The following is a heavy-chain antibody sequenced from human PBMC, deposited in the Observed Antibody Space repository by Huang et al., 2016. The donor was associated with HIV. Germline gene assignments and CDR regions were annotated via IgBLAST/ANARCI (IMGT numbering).Heavy chain of an antibody. J-gene: IGHJ6*02. Sequence: VESGGRSVQPGGSIKLSCVGSTFTFGAYWMSWVRQPPGKGLEWVANIKQDESEKYYVDSVKGRVNISRDNARKVLFLEMDNLRVEDTAMYFCATKTAGMDIWGQGTTVTVSS. CDR1: TFTFGAYW. CDR2: IKQDESEK. D-gene: IGHD1-7*01. CDR3: ATKTAGMDI. V-gene: IGHV3-7*01.